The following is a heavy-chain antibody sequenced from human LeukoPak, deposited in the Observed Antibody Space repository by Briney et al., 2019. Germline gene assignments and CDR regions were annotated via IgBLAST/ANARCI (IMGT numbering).Heavy chain of an antibody. D-gene: IGHD6-19*01. CDR2: INWNGGST. V-gene: IGHV3-20*04. CDR1: GFTFDDYG. Sequence: PGGSLRLSCAASGFTFDDYGMSWVRQAPGKGLEWVSGINWNGGSTGYADSVKGRFTISRDNAKNSLYLQMNSLRAGDTAVYYCARGGVYSSGWYVDYWGQGTLVTVSS. CDR3: ARGGVYSSGWYVDY. J-gene: IGHJ4*02.